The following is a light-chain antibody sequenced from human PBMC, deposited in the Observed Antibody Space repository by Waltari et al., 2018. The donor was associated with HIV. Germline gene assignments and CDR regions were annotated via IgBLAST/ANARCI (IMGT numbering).Light chain of an antibody. J-gene: IGLJ2*01. V-gene: IGLV1-40*01. Sequence: QSVLTQPPSVSGAPGQRVTISCTGSSSNIGAGYDVHWYQQLPGTAPKLLIYATINRPSGVPDRFSGSKSGSSASLAITGLQAEEEAHYYCQSFDSSLTTSGVIFGGGTKLTVL. CDR2: ATI. CDR1: SSNIGAGYD. CDR3: QSFDSSLTTSGVI.